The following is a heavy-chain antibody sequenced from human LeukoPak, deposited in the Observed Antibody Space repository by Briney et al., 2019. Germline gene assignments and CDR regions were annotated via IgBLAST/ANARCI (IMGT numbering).Heavy chain of an antibody. V-gene: IGHV4-39*07. CDR3: ARVYSSTHNWFDT. Sequence: SETLSLTCTVSGDSISTTSYFWAWIRQPPGEGLEWIGSIYYSGTTYFNSSLKSRVTISVERSKNHFSLKLSSLTVADTARYYCARVYSSTHNWFDTWGQGIQVTVSS. D-gene: IGHD6-19*01. CDR2: IYYSGTT. CDR1: GDSISTTSYF. J-gene: IGHJ5*02.